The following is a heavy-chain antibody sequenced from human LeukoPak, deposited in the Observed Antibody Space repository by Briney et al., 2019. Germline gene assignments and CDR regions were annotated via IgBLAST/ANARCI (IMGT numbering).Heavy chain of an antibody. J-gene: IGHJ6*02. CDR3: ARVTGYSYANYYYYYGMDV. CDR2: IYYSGST. D-gene: IGHD5-18*01. V-gene: IGHV4-59*01. Sequence: SETLSLTCTVSGGSISSYYWSWIQQPPGKGLEWIGYIYYSGSTNYNPSLKSRVTISVDTSKNQFSLKLSSVTAADTAVYYCARVTGYSYANYYYYYGMDVWGQGTTVTVSS. CDR1: GGSISSYY.